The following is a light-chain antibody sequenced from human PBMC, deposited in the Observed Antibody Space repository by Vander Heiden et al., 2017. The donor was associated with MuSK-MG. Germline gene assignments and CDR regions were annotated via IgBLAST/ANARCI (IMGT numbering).Light chain of an antibody. CDR3: LQYNSYPWT. CDR2: KAS. J-gene: IGKJ1*01. Sequence: DIQMTQSPSSLSASVGDRVTITCRASQSISSWLDWYQQKPGKAPKLLIYKASSLESGVPSRVSGSGSGTEFTLTISSLQPDDFATYYCLQYNSYPWTFGQGTKVEIK. V-gene: IGKV1-5*03. CDR1: QSISSW.